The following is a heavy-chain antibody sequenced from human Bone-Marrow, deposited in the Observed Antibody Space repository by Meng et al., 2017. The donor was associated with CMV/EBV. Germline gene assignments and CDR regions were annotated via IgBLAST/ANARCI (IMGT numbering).Heavy chain of an antibody. CDR2: ISSSSSYI. J-gene: IGHJ4*02. Sequence: GGSLRLSCAASGFTFSSYSMNWVRQAPGKGLEWVSSISSSSSYIYYADSVKGRFTISRDNAKNSLYLPMNSLRAADTAVYYCVSPKAHLGLAGRPGPLDYWGQGTLVTVSS. CDR3: VSPKAHLGLAGRPGPLDY. D-gene: IGHD6-6*01. V-gene: IGHV3-21*01. CDR1: GFTFSSYS.